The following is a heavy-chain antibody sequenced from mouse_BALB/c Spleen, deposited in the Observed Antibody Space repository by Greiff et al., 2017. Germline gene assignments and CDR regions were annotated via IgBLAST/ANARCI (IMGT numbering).Heavy chain of an antibody. J-gene: IGHJ4*01. D-gene: IGHD2-4*01. V-gene: IGHV5-17*02. CDR1: GFTFSSFG. CDR2: ISSGSSTI. CDR3: ARFYYDYDYAMDY. Sequence: EVQVVESGGGLVQPGGSRKLSCAASGFTFSSFGMHWVRQAPEKGLEWVAYISSGSSTIYYADTVKGRFTISRDNPKNTLFLQMTSLRSEDTAMYYCARFYYDYDYAMDYWGQGTSVTVSS.